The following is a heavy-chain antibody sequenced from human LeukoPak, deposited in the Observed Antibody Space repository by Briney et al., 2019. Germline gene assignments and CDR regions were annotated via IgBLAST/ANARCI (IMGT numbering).Heavy chain of an antibody. D-gene: IGHD6-13*01. CDR1: GFTFDDYA. V-gene: IGHV3-9*01. CDR3: AKDRIAAAGYYYYGMDV. CDR2: ISWNSGSI. J-gene: IGHJ6*02. Sequence: GGSLRLSCAASGFTFDDYAMHWVRQAPGKGLEWVSGISWNSGSIGYADSVKGRFTISSDNAKNSLYLQMNSLRAEDTALYYCAKDRIAAAGYYYYGMDVWGQGTTVTVSS.